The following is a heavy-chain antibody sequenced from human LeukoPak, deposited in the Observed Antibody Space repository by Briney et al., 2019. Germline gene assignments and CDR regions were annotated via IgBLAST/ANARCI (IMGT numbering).Heavy chain of an antibody. CDR1: GYSFTSYW. D-gene: IGHD3-22*01. Sequence: GESLKISCKGSGYSFTSYWIGWVRQMPGKGQEWMGIIYPGDSDTRYSPSFQGQVTISADKSISTAYLQWSSLKASDTAMYYCAMTYYYDSSGYYYVSHFDYWGQGTLVTVSS. V-gene: IGHV5-51*01. J-gene: IGHJ4*02. CDR2: IYPGDSDT. CDR3: AMTYYYDSSGYYYVSHFDY.